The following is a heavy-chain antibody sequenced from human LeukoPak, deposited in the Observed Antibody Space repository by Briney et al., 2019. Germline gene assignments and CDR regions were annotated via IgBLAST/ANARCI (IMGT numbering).Heavy chain of an antibody. Sequence: SETLSLTCAVSGGSISSGGYSWSWIRQPPGKGREWIGYVYHSGSTYYNPPLKSRVTISVDRSKNQFSLKLSSVTAADTAVYYCARGGRGATDNWFDPWGQGTLVTVSS. CDR2: VYHSGST. V-gene: IGHV4-30-2*01. CDR1: GGSISSGGYS. D-gene: IGHD1-26*01. CDR3: ARGGRGATDNWFDP. J-gene: IGHJ5*02.